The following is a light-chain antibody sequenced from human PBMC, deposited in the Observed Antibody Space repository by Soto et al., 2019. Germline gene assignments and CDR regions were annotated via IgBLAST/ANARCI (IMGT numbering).Light chain of an antibody. CDR3: QQYGSSGT. CDR1: QSVSSSY. Sequence: EIVMTQSPGTLSVSPGERATLSCRASQSVSSSYLAWYQQKPGQAPRLLIYGASNRATGIPDRFSGSGSGTDFTLTISRLEPEDFAVYYCQQYGSSGTFGQGTKVAIK. V-gene: IGKV3-20*01. CDR2: GAS. J-gene: IGKJ1*01.